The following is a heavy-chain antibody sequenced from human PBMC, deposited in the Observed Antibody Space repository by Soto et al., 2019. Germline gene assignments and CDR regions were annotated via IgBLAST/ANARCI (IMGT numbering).Heavy chain of an antibody. Sequence: XSVKGASKASGYPFTSYAVHWVRQAPGQRLEWMGWINAGNGNTKYSQKFQGRVTITRDTSASTAYMELSSLRSEDTAVYYCARRRYYDFSRFDPWGQGTLXTV. CDR3: ARRRYYDFSRFDP. CDR2: INAGNGNT. CDR1: GYPFTSYA. J-gene: IGHJ5*02. D-gene: IGHD3-3*01. V-gene: IGHV1-3*01.